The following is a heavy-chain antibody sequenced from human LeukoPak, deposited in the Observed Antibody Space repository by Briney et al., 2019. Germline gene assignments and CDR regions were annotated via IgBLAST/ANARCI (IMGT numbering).Heavy chain of an antibody. CDR1: GFTLSNSW. V-gene: IGHV3-74*01. CDR2: NSDGSTT. Sequence: PGGSLRLSCAASGFTLSNSWIHWVRQAPGKGLVWVSRNSDGSTTTYAAAVKGRFTISRDNAKNTLYLQMTSLSAKDTAVYHCARPARADCTSPTCHSWLAPWGQGTQVTVSP. J-gene: IGHJ5*02. CDR3: ARPARADCTSPTCHSWLAP. D-gene: IGHD2/OR15-2a*01.